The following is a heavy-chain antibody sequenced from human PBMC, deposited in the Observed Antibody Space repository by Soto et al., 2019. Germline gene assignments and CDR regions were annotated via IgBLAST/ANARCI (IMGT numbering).Heavy chain of an antibody. J-gene: IGHJ3*02. CDR3: TTDYDILTIRWNAFEI. CDR1: GLTFSYAW. V-gene: IGHV3-15*07. CDR2: IKSKTNGGTT. D-gene: IGHD3-9*01. Sequence: EVQLVESGGGLVKPGGSLRLSCAASGLTFSYAWMTWVRQAPGKGLEWVGRIKSKTNGGTTDYAAPVKGRFTISRDDSKNTLYLELNSLKTEDTAVYYCTTDYDILTIRWNAFEIWGQGIMVTVSS.